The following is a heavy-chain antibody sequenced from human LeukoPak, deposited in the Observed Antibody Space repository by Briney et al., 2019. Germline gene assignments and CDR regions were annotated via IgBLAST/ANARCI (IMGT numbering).Heavy chain of an antibody. CDR2: VDSVGSGT. CDR3: ATGLGQYFDY. CDR1: GFTFSRYW. V-gene: IGHV3-74*01. J-gene: IGHJ4*02. Sequence: PGWALRLSCATSGFTFSRYWMNWVRQAPGKGLVGVSRVDSVGSGTTYADSVKGRFTISRDNAKNTVYLQMNSLRAEDTAVYYCATGLGQYFDYWGQGTLVTVSS. D-gene: IGHD3-10*01.